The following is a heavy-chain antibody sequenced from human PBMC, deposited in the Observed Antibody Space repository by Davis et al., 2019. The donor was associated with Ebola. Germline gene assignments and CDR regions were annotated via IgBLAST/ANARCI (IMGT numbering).Heavy chain of an antibody. CDR2: ISHTGST. V-gene: IGHV4-34*01. CDR1: GGSFSDYY. Sequence: SETLSLTCAVFGGSFSDYYWTWIRQPPGKGLEWIGEISHTGSTTYNPSLKSRLSISVDTSKNQFSLKLSSVTAADAAVYYCARDYYDSSGFLWYFDLWGRGTLVAVSS. J-gene: IGHJ2*01. CDR3: ARDYYDSSGFLWYFDL. D-gene: IGHD3-22*01.